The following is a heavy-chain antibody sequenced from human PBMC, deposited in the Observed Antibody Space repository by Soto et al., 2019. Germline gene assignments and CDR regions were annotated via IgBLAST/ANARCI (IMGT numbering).Heavy chain of an antibody. CDR3: AKMSSENYYDPVFS. V-gene: IGHV3-11*01. CDR2: ISSSGNTI. CDR1: GFTISDYY. Sequence: QVQLVESGGGLVQTSGSLRIACVASGFTISDYYMSWVRQAPGKGLEWVSYISSSGNTIYYADSVKGRFTISRDNAKNSVYLQMNSLRAEDTALYFCAKMSSENYYDPVFSWGQGTLVTVSS. J-gene: IGHJ4*02. D-gene: IGHD3-22*01.